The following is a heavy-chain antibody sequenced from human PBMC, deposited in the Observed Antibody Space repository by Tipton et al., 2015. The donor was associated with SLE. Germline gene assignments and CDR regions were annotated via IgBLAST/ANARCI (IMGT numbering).Heavy chain of an antibody. CDR1: GFIFSNYG. CDR3: ARQRGTWYFDF. CDR2: FSDGGSST. V-gene: IGHV3-23*01. D-gene: IGHD5-12*01. J-gene: IGHJ4*02. Sequence: SLRLSCAASGFIFSNYGMSWVRQAPGKGLEWVSDFSDGGSSTYYADSVKGRFTISRDNSKNMLYLQMDSLRGDDTAVYYCARQRGTWYFDFWGPGTLVSVSS.